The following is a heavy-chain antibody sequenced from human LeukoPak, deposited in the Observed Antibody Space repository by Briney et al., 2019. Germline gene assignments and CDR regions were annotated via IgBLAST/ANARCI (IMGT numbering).Heavy chain of an antibody. CDR2: IIPIFGTA. V-gene: IGHV1-69*06. Sequence: SVKVSCKASGGTFSSYAISWVRQAPGQGLEWMGGIIPIFGTANYAQKFQGRVTITADKSTSTAYMELSSLRSEDTAVYYCARDQISYDSSGMTAFDYWGQGTLVTVSS. D-gene: IGHD3-22*01. CDR1: GGTFSSYA. J-gene: IGHJ4*02. CDR3: ARDQISYDSSGMTAFDY.